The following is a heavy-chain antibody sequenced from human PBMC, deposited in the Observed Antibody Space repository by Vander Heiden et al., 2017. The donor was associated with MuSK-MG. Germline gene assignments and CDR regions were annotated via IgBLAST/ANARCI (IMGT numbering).Heavy chain of an antibody. D-gene: IGHD3-10*01. CDR1: GGSISSSSYY. J-gene: IGHJ5*02. V-gene: IGHV4-39*01. Sequence: QLQLQESGPGLVKPSETLSLTCTVPGGSISSSSYYWGWIRQPPGKGLEWIGSIYYSGSTYYNPSLKRRVTISVDTSKNQFSLKLSSVTAADTAVYYCARNVLLLFGEFPSLGWFDPWGQGTLVTVSS. CDR3: ARNVLLLFGEFPSLGWFDP. CDR2: IYYSGST.